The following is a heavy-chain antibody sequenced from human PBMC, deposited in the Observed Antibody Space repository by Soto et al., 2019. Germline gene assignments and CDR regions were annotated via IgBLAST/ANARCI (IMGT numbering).Heavy chain of an antibody. D-gene: IGHD1-26*01. J-gene: IGHJ4*02. CDR3: ARFLLPRGELSLAL. CDR1: GFIVNTNY. V-gene: IGHV3-66*01. CDR2: TYSGGIT. Sequence: PGGSLRLSCAASGFIVNTNYISWVRQAPGKGLEWLSVTYSGGITYYADSVKGKFTISRDNSKNTVYLQMNSLTVEDTALYYCARFLLPRGELSLALWGQGTLVTVSS.